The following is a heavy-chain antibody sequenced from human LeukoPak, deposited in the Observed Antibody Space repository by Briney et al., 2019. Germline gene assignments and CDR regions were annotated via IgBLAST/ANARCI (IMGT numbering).Heavy chain of an antibody. Sequence: PSETLSLTCTVSGGSISNYYWSWIRQPPGKGLEWIGYIYYSGNTNYNPSLKSRVTISVDTSKNQFSLKLTSVTAADTAVYYCARVRYCSTNRCYDRDFDNWGQGTLVTVSS. CDR1: GGSISNYY. V-gene: IGHV4-59*01. J-gene: IGHJ4*02. CDR2: IYYSGNT. D-gene: IGHD2-2*01. CDR3: ARVRYCSTNRCYDRDFDN.